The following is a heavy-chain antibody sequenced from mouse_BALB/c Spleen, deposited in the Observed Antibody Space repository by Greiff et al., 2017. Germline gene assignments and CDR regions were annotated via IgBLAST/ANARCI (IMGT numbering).Heavy chain of an antibody. V-gene: IGHV5-4*02. J-gene: IGHJ3*01. CDR1: GFTFSDYY. Sequence: EVKVVESGGGLVKPGGSLKLSCAASGFTFSDYYMYWVRQTPEKRLEWVATISDGGSYTYYPDSVKGRFTISRDNAKNTLYLQMSSLKSEDTAMYYCARDLWFAYWGQGTLVTVSA. CDR3: ARDLWFAY. CDR2: ISDGGSYT.